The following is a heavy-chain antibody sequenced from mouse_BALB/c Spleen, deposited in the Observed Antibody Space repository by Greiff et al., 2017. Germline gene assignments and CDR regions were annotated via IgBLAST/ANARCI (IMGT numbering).Heavy chain of an antibody. CDR3: ARGDYGNLYAMDY. Sequence: VKLQESGPGLVAPSQSLSITCTVSGFSLTSYGVHWVRQPPGKGLEWLGVIWAGGSTNYNSALMSRLSISKDNSKSQVFLKMNSLQTDDTAMYYCARGDYGNLYAMDYWGQGTSVTVSS. CDR1: GFSLTSYG. V-gene: IGHV2-9*02. D-gene: IGHD2-1*01. J-gene: IGHJ4*01. CDR2: IWAGGST.